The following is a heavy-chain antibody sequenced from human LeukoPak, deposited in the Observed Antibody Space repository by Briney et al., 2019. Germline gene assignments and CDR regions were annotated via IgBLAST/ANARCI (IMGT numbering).Heavy chain of an antibody. D-gene: IGHD6-13*01. CDR2: IYYSGNT. V-gene: IGHV4-39*01. Sequence: PSETLSLTCTVSGGSISIGIYYWGWIRQPPGNGLEWIASIYYSGNTYYNPSLKSRVTISVDTSKNQLSLKLNSVTAADTAVYYCARHVRQQLPPKAFDYWGQGTLVTVSS. J-gene: IGHJ4*02. CDR1: GGSISIGIYY. CDR3: ARHVRQQLPPKAFDY.